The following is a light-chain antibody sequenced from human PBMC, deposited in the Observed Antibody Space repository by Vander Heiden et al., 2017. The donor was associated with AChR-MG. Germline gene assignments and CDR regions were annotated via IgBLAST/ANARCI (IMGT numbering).Light chain of an antibody. CDR1: GRDVGAYNH. CDR2: ESD. V-gene: IGLV2-8*01. CDR3: SSYAGRNSWV. J-gene: IGLJ3*02. Sequence: QSALTQPPSASGSPGQSVTISCTGTGRDVGAYNHVSWHQQHPGKAPKLIIYESDKRPSGVPDRFSGSKSGYTASLTVSGLQAEDEADYYCSSYAGRNSWVFGGGTKLTVL.